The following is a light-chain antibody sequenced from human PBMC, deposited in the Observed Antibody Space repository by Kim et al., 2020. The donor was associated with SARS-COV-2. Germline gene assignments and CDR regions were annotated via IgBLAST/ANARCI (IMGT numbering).Light chain of an antibody. V-gene: IGLV1-44*01. J-gene: IGLJ1*01. CDR1: SSNIGSNT. CDR3: AAWDARLNAYV. Sequence: QSVLTQPPSASGTPGQRVTISCSGGSSNIGSNTVIWYQQLPGAAPKLLIYSDNQRPSGVPDRISGSKSGTSASLAISGLQSADEADYYCAAWDARLNAYVFGTGTKVTVL. CDR2: SDN.